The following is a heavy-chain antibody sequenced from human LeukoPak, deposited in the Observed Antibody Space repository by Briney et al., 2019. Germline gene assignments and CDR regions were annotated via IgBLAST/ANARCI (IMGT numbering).Heavy chain of an antibody. CDR1: GGSFSGYY. CDR2: INHSGST. V-gene: IGHV4-34*01. D-gene: IGHD6-19*01. CDR3: ARGHLSIAVAGSDAFDI. Sequence: SETLSLTCAVYGGSFSGYYWSWIRQTPGKGLEWIGEINHSGSTNYNPSLKSRVTISVDTSKNQFSLKLSSVTAADTAVYYCARGHLSIAVAGSDAFDIWGQGTMVTVSS. J-gene: IGHJ3*02.